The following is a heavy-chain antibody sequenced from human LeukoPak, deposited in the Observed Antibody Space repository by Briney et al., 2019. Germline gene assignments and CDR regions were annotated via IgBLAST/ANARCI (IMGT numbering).Heavy chain of an antibody. CDR1: GLGLGNSL. J-gene: IGHJ4*02. CDR3: ARDRGHSGYDLYDY. V-gene: IGHV3-7*01. CDR2: IKHDGSEI. Sequence: GSYASLSYTPSGLGLGNSLDGWGRQAIRKGMEWVANIKHDGSEIYYVDSVECRFTISRDTAKDSLYLQMNSLRVEDTAVYYCARDRGHSGYDLYDYWGQGTLDTVSS. D-gene: IGHD5-12*01.